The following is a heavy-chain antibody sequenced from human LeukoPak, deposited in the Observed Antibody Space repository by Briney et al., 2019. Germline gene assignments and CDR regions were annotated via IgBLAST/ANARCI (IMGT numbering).Heavy chain of an antibody. J-gene: IGHJ3*02. CDR1: GFTFSSYA. CDR3: AKHLDCSSTSCYFWNAFDI. CDR2: ISGSGGST. D-gene: IGHD2-2*01. Sequence: PGGSLRLSCAASGFTFSSYAMSWVRQAPGKGLEWVSAISGSGGSTFYADSVKGRFTISRDNSKNTLYLQMNSLRAEDTAVYYCAKHLDCSSTSCYFWNAFDIWGQGTMVTVSS. V-gene: IGHV3-23*01.